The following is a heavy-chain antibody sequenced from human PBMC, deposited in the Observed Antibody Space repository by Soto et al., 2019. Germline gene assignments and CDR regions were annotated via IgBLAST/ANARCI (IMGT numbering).Heavy chain of an antibody. CDR1: GDSISSGGYY. D-gene: IGHD1-20*01. Sequence: SESLSLTCTVSGDSISSGGYYWSWIRQHPGKGLEWIGYIYYSGSTYYNPSLKSRVTISVDTSKNQFSLKLSSVTAADTAVYYCARDWYGYGMDVWGQGTTVT. J-gene: IGHJ6*02. V-gene: IGHV4-31*03. CDR2: IYYSGST. CDR3: ARDWYGYGMDV.